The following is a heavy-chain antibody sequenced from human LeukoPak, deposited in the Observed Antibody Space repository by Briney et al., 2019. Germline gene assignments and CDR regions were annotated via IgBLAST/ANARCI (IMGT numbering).Heavy chain of an antibody. J-gene: IGHJ4*02. CDR1: GGSISSSSYY. Sequence: SETLSLTCTVSGGSISSSSYYWGWIRQPPGKGLEWIGSIYYSGSTYYNPSLKSRVTISVDTSKNQSSLKLSSVTAADTAVYYCARQDSSGWGYYFDYWGQGTLVTVSS. CDR2: IYYSGST. CDR3: ARQDSSGWGYYFDY. V-gene: IGHV4-39*01. D-gene: IGHD6-19*01.